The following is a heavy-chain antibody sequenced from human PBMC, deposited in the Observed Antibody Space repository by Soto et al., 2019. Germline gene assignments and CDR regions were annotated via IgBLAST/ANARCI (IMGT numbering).Heavy chain of an antibody. Sequence: GGSLRLSCAASGFTFSSYAMHWVRQAPGKGLEWVAVISYDGSNKYYADPVKGRFTISRDNSKNTLYLQMNSLRAEDTAVYYCARDRTIFGVVSELNWFDHWGQGTLVTVSS. V-gene: IGHV3-30-3*01. D-gene: IGHD3-3*01. J-gene: IGHJ5*02. CDR1: GFTFSSYA. CDR3: ARDRTIFGVVSELNWFDH. CDR2: ISYDGSNK.